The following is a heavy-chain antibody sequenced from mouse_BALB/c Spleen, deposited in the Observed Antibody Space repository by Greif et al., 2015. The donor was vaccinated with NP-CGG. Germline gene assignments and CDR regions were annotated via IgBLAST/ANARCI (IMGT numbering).Heavy chain of an antibody. J-gene: IGHJ4*01. CDR1: GFAFSSYD. V-gene: IGHV5-12-1*01. CDR3: ARYDGYYYYAMDY. CDR2: ISSGGGST. Sequence: EVMLVESGGGLVKPGGSLRLSCAASGFAFSSYDMSWVRQTPEKGLEWVAYISSGGGSTYYPDTVKGRFTISRDNAKNTLYLQMSSLKSEDTAMYYCARYDGYYYYAMDYWGQGTSVTVSS. D-gene: IGHD2-3*01.